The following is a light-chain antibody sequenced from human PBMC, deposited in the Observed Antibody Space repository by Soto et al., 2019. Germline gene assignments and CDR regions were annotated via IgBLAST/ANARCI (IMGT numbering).Light chain of an antibody. Sequence: QSVLTQPPSVSGAPGQRVTISCTGSSSNIGAGYPVHWYQQLPGTAPKLLDAGNRPSGVPDRFSVSKSGASASLAITGLQAEDEADYYCQSYDSSLSRRWVFGGGTQLTVL. J-gene: IGLJ3*02. CDR2: G. V-gene: IGLV1-40*01. CDR3: QSYDSSLSRRWV. CDR1: SSNIGAGYP.